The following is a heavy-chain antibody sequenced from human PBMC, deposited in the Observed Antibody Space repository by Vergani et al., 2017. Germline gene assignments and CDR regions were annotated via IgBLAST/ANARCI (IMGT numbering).Heavy chain of an antibody. CDR3: AXDGGEYDKDALDV. D-gene: IGHD2-21*01. CDR1: GGSITYGAFY. J-gene: IGHJ3*01. Sequence: QLQLQESGPGLVKPSETLPLTCTVSGGSITYGAFYWGWIRQSPGKGLEWIGSIYTSGATNYNPSLRSRAIMSVDASKKQFSLKLTSVTAADTAVYYCAXDGGEYDKDALDVWGQGTKVTVTS. CDR2: IYTSGAT. V-gene: IGHV4-39*07.